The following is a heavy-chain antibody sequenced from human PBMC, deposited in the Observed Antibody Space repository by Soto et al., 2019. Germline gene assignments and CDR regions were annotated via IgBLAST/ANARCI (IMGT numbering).Heavy chain of an antibody. J-gene: IGHJ5*02. CDR2: ISSSSSTI. Sequence: GGSPRLSCAASGFTFSSYSMNWVRQAPGKGLEWVSYISSSSSTIYYADSVKGRFTISRDNAKNSLYLQMNSLRDEDTAVYYCARGGTYYYDSSGFLNWFDPWGQGTLVTVSS. D-gene: IGHD3-22*01. CDR1: GFTFSSYS. V-gene: IGHV3-48*02. CDR3: ARGGTYYYDSSGFLNWFDP.